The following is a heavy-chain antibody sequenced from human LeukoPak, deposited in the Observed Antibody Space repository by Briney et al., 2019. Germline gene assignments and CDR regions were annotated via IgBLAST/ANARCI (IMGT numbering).Heavy chain of an antibody. CDR2: IEWDDEK. CDR3: ARIGASAGDYFDD. Sequence: SGPALVKPTQTLTLTCTFSWFSLSTSLLRVSWIRQPPGKALEWLALIEWDDEKFYSTYLKTRLTISRDTSKNQVYLTMNSMDPVDTGTYYCARIGASAGDYFDDWGQGTLVTVSS. CDR1: WFSLSTSLLR. D-gene: IGHD6-13*01. J-gene: IGHJ4*02. V-gene: IGHV2-70*04.